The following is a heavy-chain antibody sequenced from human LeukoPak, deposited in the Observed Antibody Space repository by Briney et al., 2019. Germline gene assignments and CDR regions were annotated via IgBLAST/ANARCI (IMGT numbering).Heavy chain of an antibody. CDR3: AIPANWNVGY. D-gene: IGHD1-20*01. CDR1: GFTFSSYG. V-gene: IGHV3-30*02. J-gene: IGHJ4*02. CDR2: IRYDGSNK. Sequence: GGSLRLSCAASGFTFSSYGMHWVRQAPGKGLEWVAFIRYDGSNKYYADSVKGRFTISRDNSKNTLYLQMNSLRAEDTAVYYCAIPANWNVGYWGQGTLVTVSS.